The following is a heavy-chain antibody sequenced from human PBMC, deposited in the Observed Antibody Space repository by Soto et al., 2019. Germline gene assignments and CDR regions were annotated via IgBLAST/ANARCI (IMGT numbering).Heavy chain of an antibody. V-gene: IGHV3-21*01. D-gene: IGHD5-12*01. CDR3: ATQSSRYSGYD. CDR1: GFTFSSYS. CDR2: ISSSSSYI. J-gene: IGHJ4*02. Sequence: EVQLVESGGGLVKPGGSLRLSCAASGFTFSSYSMNWVRQAPGKGLEWVSSISSSSSYIYYADSVKGRFTISRDNAKNSLYLQMNGLRAEDTAVYYCATQSSRYSGYDWGQGTLVTVSS.